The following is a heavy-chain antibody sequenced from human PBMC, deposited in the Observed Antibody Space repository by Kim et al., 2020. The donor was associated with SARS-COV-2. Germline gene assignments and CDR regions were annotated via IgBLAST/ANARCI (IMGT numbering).Heavy chain of an antibody. V-gene: IGHV3-23*01. CDR3: ASEPGGSDI. Sequence: GGSLRLSCAASGFSFSNYAMNWVRQAPGKGLEWVSRISGSGGGTSYADSVKGRFTISRDTSRNTLYLQMNSLRAEDTALYYCASEPGGSDIWGQGTMVTVSS. CDR1: GFSFSNYA. CDR2: ISGSGGGT. D-gene: IGHD3-10*01. J-gene: IGHJ3*02.